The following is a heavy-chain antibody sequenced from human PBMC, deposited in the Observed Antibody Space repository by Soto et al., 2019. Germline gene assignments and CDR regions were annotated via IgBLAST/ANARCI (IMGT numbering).Heavy chain of an antibody. J-gene: IGHJ4*02. V-gene: IGHV4-34*01. Sequence: SETLSLTCAVYGGSFSGYYRSWIRQPPGKGLEWIGEINHSGSTNYNPSLKSRVTISVDTSKNQFSLKLSSVTAADTAVYYCARLARCRIAAARTFDYWGQGTLVTVSS. D-gene: IGHD6-13*01. CDR2: INHSGST. CDR3: ARLARCRIAAARTFDY. CDR1: GGSFSGYY.